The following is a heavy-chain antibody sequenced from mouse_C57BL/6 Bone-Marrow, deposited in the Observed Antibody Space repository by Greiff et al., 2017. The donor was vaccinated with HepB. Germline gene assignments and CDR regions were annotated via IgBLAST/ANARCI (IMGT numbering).Heavy chain of an antibody. CDR2: IWGVGST. D-gene: IGHD4-1*01. V-gene: IGHV2-6*01. CDR3: ASLGRGAMDY. CDR1: GFSLTSYG. J-gene: IGHJ4*01. Sequence: VKLMESGPGLVAPSQSLSITCTVSGFSLTSYGVDWVRQSPGKGLEWQGVIWGVGSTNYNSALKSRLSISKDKSKSQVFLKMNSLQTDDTAMYYCASLGRGAMDYWGQGTSVTVSS.